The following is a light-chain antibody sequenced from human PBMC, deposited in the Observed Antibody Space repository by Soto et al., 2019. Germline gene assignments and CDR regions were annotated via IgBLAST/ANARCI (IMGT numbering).Light chain of an antibody. CDR1: RSNIGAGYD. J-gene: IGLJ2*01. Sequence: QSVLTQPPSVSGAPGQRVTISCTGSRSNIGAGYDVHWYQQIPGAAPKLLIYGNSNRPSGVPDRFSGSKSGTSASLAITGLQAEDEADYYYQSYVASLGGDVVFGGGTKLTVL. V-gene: IGLV1-40*01. CDR2: GNS. CDR3: QSYVASLGGDVV.